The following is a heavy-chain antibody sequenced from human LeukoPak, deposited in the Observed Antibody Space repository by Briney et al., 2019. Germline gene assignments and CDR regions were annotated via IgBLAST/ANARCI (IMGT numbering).Heavy chain of an antibody. CDR3: ARGIKRFLEWSYFDY. D-gene: IGHD3-3*01. Sequence: TPSETLSPTCAVYGGAFSGYYWGWVRPPPGKGLGWIGGINHSGSTNYNPSLKSRVTISVDTSKNQFSLKLSSVTAADTAVYYCARGIKRFLEWSYFDYWGQGTLVTVSS. J-gene: IGHJ4*02. CDR2: INHSGST. CDR1: GGAFSGYY. V-gene: IGHV4-34*01.